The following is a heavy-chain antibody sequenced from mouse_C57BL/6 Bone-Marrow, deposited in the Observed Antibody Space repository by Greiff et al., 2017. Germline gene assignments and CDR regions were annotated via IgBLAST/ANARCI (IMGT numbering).Heavy chain of an antibody. Sequence: VKLMESEGGLVQPGSSMKLSCTASGFTFSDYYMAWVRQVPEKGLEWVANINYDGSSTYYLDSLKSRFIISRDNAKSILYLQMSSLKSEDTATYYWARFWDWYFDVWGTGTTVTVSS. D-gene: IGHD4-1*01. V-gene: IGHV5-16*01. CDR3: ARFWDWYFDV. CDR2: INYDGSST. CDR1: GFTFSDYY. J-gene: IGHJ1*03.